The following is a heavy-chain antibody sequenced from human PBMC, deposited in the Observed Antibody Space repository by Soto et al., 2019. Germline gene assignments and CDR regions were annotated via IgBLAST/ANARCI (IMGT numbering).Heavy chain of an antibody. J-gene: IGHJ6*02. V-gene: IGHV3-9*01. CDR1: GFTFDDYA. CDR3: AKARLWGGDGYNSYYYNAMDV. D-gene: IGHD3-16*01. Sequence: EMQLVESGGGLVQPGRSLRLSCAASGFTFDDYAMDWVRQGPGKGLEWVSGISWDSGRIGYADSVKGRFTISRDNAKNSLYLQMNSLRPEDTALYYCAKARLWGGDGYNSYYYNAMDVWGQGTTVTVSS. CDR2: ISWDSGRI.